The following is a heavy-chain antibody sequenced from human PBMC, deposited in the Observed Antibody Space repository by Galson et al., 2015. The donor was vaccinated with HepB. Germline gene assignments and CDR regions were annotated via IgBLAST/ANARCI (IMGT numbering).Heavy chain of an antibody. J-gene: IGHJ4*02. V-gene: IGHV3-30*18. CDR2: ISYDGSNK. CDR3: AKDAYCSSTSCYGLDY. Sequence: SLRLSCAASGFTFSSYGMHWVRQAPGKGLEWVAVISYDGSNKYYADSVKGRFTISRDNSKNTLYLQMNSLRAEDTAVYYCAKDAYCSSTSCYGLDYWGQGTLVTVSS. CDR1: GFTFSSYG. D-gene: IGHD2-2*01.